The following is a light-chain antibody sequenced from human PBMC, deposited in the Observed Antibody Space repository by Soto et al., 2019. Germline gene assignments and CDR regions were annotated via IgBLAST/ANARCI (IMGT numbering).Light chain of an antibody. CDR1: QSVSSSS. Sequence: EIVLTQSPGTLSLSPGGRATLSCRASQSVSSSSLSWYQQKPGQAPRLLIYDTSSRATDIPDRFSGSGSGTDFTLTISRLEPEDFTVYYCQHYGTSVWTFGQGTKVDIK. J-gene: IGKJ1*01. CDR3: QHYGTSVWT. V-gene: IGKV3-20*01. CDR2: DTS.